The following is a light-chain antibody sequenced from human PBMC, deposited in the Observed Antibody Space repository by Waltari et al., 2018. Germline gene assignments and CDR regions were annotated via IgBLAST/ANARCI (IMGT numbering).Light chain of an antibody. Sequence: EIVMTQTPLFLSVTPGQPASISCKSSQSLLHSDGKTYLHWYLQKPGQSPQRLIYEVSSRCSGAPERFSGSGSGTEFALKISRVEAEDVGVYYCMQGIQLPRTFGQGTKVEIK. J-gene: IGKJ1*01. CDR2: EVS. CDR3: MQGIQLPRT. CDR1: QSLLHSDGKTY. V-gene: IGKV2-29*03.